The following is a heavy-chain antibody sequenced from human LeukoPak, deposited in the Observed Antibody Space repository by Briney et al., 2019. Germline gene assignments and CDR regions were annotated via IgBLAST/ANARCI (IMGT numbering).Heavy chain of an antibody. CDR3: LREESGGYFDY. D-gene: IGHD2-8*02. CDR1: GFTFTNYL. J-gene: IGHJ4*02. V-gene: IGHV1-46*01. Sequence: ASVNVSCKASGFTFTNYLLHWVRQAPGQGLEWVGRIAPSVDTTNYARKFRDRVTMTRDTSTSAVYMELGSLRSEDTAVYYCLREESGGYFDYWGQGTLVSVSS. CDR2: IAPSVDTT.